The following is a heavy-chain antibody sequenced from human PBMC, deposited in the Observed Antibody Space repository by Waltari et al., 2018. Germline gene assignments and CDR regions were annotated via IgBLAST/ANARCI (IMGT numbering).Heavy chain of an antibody. CDR1: GFTFSRYG. CDR2: IWYDGSNK. CDR3: AREGGSGYYLDY. J-gene: IGHJ4*02. V-gene: IGHV3-33*01. D-gene: IGHD3-22*01. Sequence: QVQLVESGGGVVQPGRSLRLSCAASGFTFSRYGMHWVRQAPGKGLEWVAVIWYDGSNKYYADSVKGRFTISRDNSKNTLYLQMNSLRAEDTAVYYCAREGGSGYYLDYWGQGTLVTVSS.